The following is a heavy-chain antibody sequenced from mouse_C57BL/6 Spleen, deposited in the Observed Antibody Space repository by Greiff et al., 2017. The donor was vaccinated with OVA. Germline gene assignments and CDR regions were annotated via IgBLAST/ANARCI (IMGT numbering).Heavy chain of an antibody. CDR1: GYTFTSYW. V-gene: IGHV1-64*01. J-gene: IGHJ4*01. CDR2: IHPNSGST. D-gene: IGHD2-2*01. CDR3: ARAGNGYYDAMDY. Sequence: QVHVKQPGAELVKPGASVKLSCKASGYTFTSYWMHWVKQRPGQGLEWIGMIHPNSGSTNYNEKFKSKATLTVDKSSSTAYMQLSSLTSEDSAVYYSARAGNGYYDAMDYWGQGTSVTVSS.